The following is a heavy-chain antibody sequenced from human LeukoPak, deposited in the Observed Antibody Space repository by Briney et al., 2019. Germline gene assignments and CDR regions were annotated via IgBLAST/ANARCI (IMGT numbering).Heavy chain of an antibody. CDR1: GFSFSSYV. CDR2: ISGSGGST. J-gene: IGHJ3*02. CDR3: ARGLGSSTSRHTFDI. V-gene: IGHV3-23*01. Sequence: GGSLRLSCAASGFSFSSYVMSWVRQAPGKGLEWVLAISGSGGSTYFADSVKGRFTISRDNSRNTLYLQMNSLSAEDTAIYYCARGLGSSTSRHTFDIWGQGTMVTVSS. D-gene: IGHD2-2*01.